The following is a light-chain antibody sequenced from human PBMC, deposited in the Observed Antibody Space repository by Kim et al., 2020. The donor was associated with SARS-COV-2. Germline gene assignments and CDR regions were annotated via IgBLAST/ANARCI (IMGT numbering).Light chain of an antibody. CDR2: GSY. CDR3: QQYNNRPRT. J-gene: IGKJ1*01. Sequence: EIVMTQSPATLSVSPGERATLSCRASQSVSSNLAWYQQKPGQAPRLLIYGSYTRATGIPARFSGSGSGTEFTLTISSLQSEDFVVYYCQQYNNRPRTFGQGTKVDIK. CDR1: QSVSSN. V-gene: IGKV3-15*01.